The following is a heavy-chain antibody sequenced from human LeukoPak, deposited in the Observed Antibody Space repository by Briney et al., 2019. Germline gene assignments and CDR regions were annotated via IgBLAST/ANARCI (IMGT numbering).Heavy chain of an antibody. CDR3: VAAPSKSSALDI. Sequence: GGSLRLSCAASGFTFSNYDMHWVRQGTGKSLEWVSAIGTAGDPYYPGSVEGRFTISRENAKNSLYLQMNSLRGGDTAVYYCVAAPSKSSALDIWGQGTMVTVSS. D-gene: IGHD6-13*01. CDR1: GFTFSNYD. CDR2: IGTAGDP. J-gene: IGHJ3*02. V-gene: IGHV3-13*05.